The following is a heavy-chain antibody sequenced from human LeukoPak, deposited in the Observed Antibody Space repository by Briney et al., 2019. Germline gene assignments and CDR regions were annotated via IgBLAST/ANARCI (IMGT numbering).Heavy chain of an antibody. CDR1: GFTFSSYA. CDR3: AKDSDSSGWYSPNYYYGMDV. D-gene: IGHD6-19*01. Sequence: GGSLRLSCSASGFTFSSYALHWVRQAPGKGLEYVSSISSDGDSTSYADSVKGRFTISRDNSKNTLYLQMNSLRAEDTAVYYCAKDSDSSGWYSPNYYYGMDVWGQGTTVTVSS. V-gene: IGHV3-64*04. CDR2: ISSDGDST. J-gene: IGHJ6*02.